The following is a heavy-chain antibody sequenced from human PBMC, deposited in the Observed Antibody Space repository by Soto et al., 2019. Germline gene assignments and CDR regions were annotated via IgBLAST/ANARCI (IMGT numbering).Heavy chain of an antibody. CDR1: GFTFDDYA. D-gene: IGHD3-3*01. CDR2: ISWHSGSI. Sequence: ESGGGLVQPGRSLRLSCAASGFTFDDYAMHWVRQAPGKGLEWVSGISWHSGSIGYADSVKGRFTISRDNAKNSLYLQMNSLRAEDTALYYCAKDIRATKFWSGYYSHYYYGMDVWGQGTTVTVSS. J-gene: IGHJ6*02. V-gene: IGHV3-9*01. CDR3: AKDIRATKFWSGYYSHYYYGMDV.